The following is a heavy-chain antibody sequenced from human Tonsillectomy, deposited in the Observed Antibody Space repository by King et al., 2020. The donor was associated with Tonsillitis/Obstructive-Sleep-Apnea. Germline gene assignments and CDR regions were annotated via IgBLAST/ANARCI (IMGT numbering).Heavy chain of an antibody. CDR3: ARDGLYCGSTSCYADWFDP. Sequence: QLVQSGAEVKKPGASVKVSCKASGYSFTGYYMHWVRQAPGQGLEWMGRINPNSGATNYAQTFQGRVTMTRDTSISTVYMELSRVRSDDTAVYFCARDGLYCGSTSCYADWFDPWGQGTLVTVSS. D-gene: IGHD2-2*01. CDR2: INPNSGAT. V-gene: IGHV1-2*06. CDR1: GYSFTGYY. J-gene: IGHJ5*02.